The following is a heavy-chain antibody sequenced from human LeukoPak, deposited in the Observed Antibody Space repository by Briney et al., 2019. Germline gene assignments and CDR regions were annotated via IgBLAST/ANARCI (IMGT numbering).Heavy chain of an antibody. J-gene: IGHJ4*02. D-gene: IGHD2-15*01. CDR1: GGSFSGYY. CDR2: INHSGST. CDR3: AKLGYCSGGSCYAPDY. V-gene: IGHV4-34*01. Sequence: SETLSLTCAVYGGSFSGYYWSWIRQPQGKGLEWIGAINHSGSTNYNPSLKSRVTISVDTSKNQFSLKLSSVTAADTAVYYCAKLGYCSGGSCYAPDYWGQGTLVTVSS.